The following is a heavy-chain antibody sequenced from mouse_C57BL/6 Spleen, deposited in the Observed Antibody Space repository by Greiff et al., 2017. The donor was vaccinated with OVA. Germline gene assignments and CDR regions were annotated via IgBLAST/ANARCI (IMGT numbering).Heavy chain of an antibody. V-gene: IGHV1-42*01. CDR1: GYSFTGYY. CDR2: INPSTGGT. CDR3: ARAYGSSYVDYAMDY. D-gene: IGHD1-1*01. Sequence: EVQGVESGPELVKPGASVKISCKASGYSFTGYYMNWVKQSPEKSLEWIGEINPSTGGTTYNQKFKAKATLTVDKSSSTAYMQLKSLTSEDSAVYYCARAYGSSYVDYAMDYWGQGTSVTVSS. J-gene: IGHJ4*01.